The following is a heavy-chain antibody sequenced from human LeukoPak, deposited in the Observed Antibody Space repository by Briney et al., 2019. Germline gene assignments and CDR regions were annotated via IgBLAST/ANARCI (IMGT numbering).Heavy chain of an antibody. Sequence: SQTLSLTCTVSGGSISSGSYYWSWIRQPAGKGLEWIGRIYTSGSTNYNPSLKSRVTISVDTSKNQFSLKLSSVTAADTAVYYCARSWGYWYFDFWGRGTPVTVSS. CDR2: IYTSGST. CDR1: GGSISSGSYY. CDR3: ARSWGYWYFDF. J-gene: IGHJ2*01. V-gene: IGHV4-61*02. D-gene: IGHD3-16*01.